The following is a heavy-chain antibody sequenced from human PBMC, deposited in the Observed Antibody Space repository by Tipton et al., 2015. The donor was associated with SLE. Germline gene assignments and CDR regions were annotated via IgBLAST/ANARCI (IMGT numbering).Heavy chain of an antibody. J-gene: IGHJ4*02. D-gene: IGHD1-26*01. CDR1: GFTVSSNY. Sequence: SLRLSCAASGFTVSSNYMSWVRQAPGKGLEWVSVIYSGGSTYYADSVKGRFTISRHNSKNTLYLQMNSRRAEDTAVYYWARTPLLVGATCRRYYFDYWGQGTLFTVSS. CDR3: ARTPLLVGATCRRYYFDY. CDR2: IYSGGST. V-gene: IGHV3-53*04.